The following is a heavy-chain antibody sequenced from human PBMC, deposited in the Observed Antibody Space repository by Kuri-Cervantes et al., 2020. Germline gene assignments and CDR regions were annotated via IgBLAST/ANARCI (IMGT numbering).Heavy chain of an antibody. CDR1: GYTFTSYD. J-gene: IGHJ4*02. D-gene: IGHD1-7*01. V-gene: IGHV1-8*01. CDR3: ARSWDYDAALDY. Sequence: ASVKVSCKASGYTFTSYDINWVRQATGQGLEWMGWMNPNSGNTGYAQKFQGRVTTTRNTSISTAYMELSSLRSEDTAVYYCARSWDYDAALDYWGQGTLVTVSS. CDR2: MNPNSGNT.